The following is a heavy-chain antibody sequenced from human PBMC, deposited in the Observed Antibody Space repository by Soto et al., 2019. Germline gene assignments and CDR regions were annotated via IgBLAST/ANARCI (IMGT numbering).Heavy chain of an antibody. V-gene: IGHV3-21*01. J-gene: IGHJ4*02. CDR1: GFTFSTYT. D-gene: IGHD3-10*01. CDR2: ISSGSSYI. Sequence: XGSLILSCAASGFTFSTYTMNWVRQAPGKGLEWISSISSGSSYIYYAGSVKGRFTISRDNAKNSLFLQMNSLRADDTAVYYCARDILSGGAYPDYWGQGTKVTVSS. CDR3: ARDILSGGAYPDY.